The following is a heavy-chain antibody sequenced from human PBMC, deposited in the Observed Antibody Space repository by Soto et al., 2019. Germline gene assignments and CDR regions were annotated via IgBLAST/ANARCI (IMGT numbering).Heavy chain of an antibody. Sequence: PSETLSLTCTVAGGSFSSNNFYWSSIRQFPGKGLEWIGYIYHTGTTYYSPSFESRVTISLDTSNNQFSLRLASVTAADTATYYCVKDPGPPRNYFYGMAVWGQGITVTVS. CDR1: GGSFSSNNFY. J-gene: IGHJ6*02. D-gene: IGHD7-27*01. V-gene: IGHV4-31*03. CDR2: IYHTGTT. CDR3: VKDPGPPRNYFYGMAV.